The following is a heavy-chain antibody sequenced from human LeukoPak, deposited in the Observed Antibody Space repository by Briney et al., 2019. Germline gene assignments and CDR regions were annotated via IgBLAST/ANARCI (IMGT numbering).Heavy chain of an antibody. Sequence: GGSLRLSCAASGFTVSSNYMSWVRQAPGKGLEWVSVIYSGGSTYYADSVKGRFTIPRDNSKNTLYLQMNSLRAEDTAVYYCARAPYYYGPVDYWGQGTLVTVSS. CDR2: IYSGGST. J-gene: IGHJ4*02. V-gene: IGHV3-53*01. CDR3: ARAPYYYGPVDY. CDR1: GFTVSSNY. D-gene: IGHD3-10*01.